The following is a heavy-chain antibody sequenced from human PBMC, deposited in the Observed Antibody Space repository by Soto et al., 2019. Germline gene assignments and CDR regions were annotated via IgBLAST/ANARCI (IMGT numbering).Heavy chain of an antibody. CDR1: GYTFTSYG. CDR3: ARVPITIFGVVTLALDY. J-gene: IGHJ4*02. D-gene: IGHD3-3*01. CDR2: ISAYNGNT. Sequence: ASVKVSCKASGYTFTSYGISWVRQAPGQGLEWMGWISAYNGNTNYAQGLQGRVTMTTDTSTSTAYMELRSLRSDDTAVYYCARVPITIFGVVTLALDYWGQGNLVTVSS. V-gene: IGHV1-18*01.